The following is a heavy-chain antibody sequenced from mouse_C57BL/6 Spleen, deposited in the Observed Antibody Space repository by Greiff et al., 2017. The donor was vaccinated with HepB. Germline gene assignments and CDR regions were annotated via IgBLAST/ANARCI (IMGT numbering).Heavy chain of an antibody. J-gene: IGHJ4*01. CDR3: ARRELGNAMDY. V-gene: IGHV5-17*01. D-gene: IGHD4-1*01. CDR1: GFTFSDYG. CDR2: ISSGSSTI. Sequence: DVQLVESGGGLVKPGGSLKLSCAASGFTFSDYGMHWVRQAPEKGLEWVAYISSGSSTIYYADTVKGRFTISRDNAKNTLFLQMTSLRSEDTAMYYCARRELGNAMDYWGQGTSGTVSS.